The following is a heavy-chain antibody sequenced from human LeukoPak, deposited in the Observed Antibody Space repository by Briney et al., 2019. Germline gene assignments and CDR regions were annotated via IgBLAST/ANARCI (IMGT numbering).Heavy chain of an antibody. CDR2: INPSGGDT. CDR3: ARDLGPGYCSSTSCHGGSMDY. V-gene: IGHV1-46*01. CDR1: GYILSSYN. Sequence: ASVKVSCKASGYILSSYNMHWVRQAPGQGLEWLGIINPSGGDTKYAQKFQGRVTLTRDKSTSTVYMELSSLTSDDTAVYYCARDLGPGYCSSTSCHGGSMDYWGQGTLVTVSS. D-gene: IGHD2-2*01. J-gene: IGHJ4*02.